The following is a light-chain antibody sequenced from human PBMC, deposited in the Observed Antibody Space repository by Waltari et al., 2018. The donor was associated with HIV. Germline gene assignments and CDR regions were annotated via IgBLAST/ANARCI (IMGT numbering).Light chain of an antibody. CDR3: QQLNSYPWT. CDR2: AAS. CDR1: QGISSY. V-gene: IGKV1-9*01. Sequence: PSFLSASVGDRVTITFRASQGISSYLAWYQQKPGKAPKLLIYAASTLQSGVPSRFIGSGSGTEFTLTISSLQPEDFATYYCQQLNSYPWTFGQGTKVEIK. J-gene: IGKJ1*01.